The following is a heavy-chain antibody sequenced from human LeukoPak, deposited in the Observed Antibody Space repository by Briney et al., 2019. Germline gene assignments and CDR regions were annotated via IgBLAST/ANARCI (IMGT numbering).Heavy chain of an antibody. J-gene: IGHJ3*02. CDR1: GGSISSYY. CDR2: MYYSGST. V-gene: IGHV4-59*08. CDR3: ARHAYYYDRSGSYEAFDI. Sequence: PSETLSLTCTVSGGSISSYYWSWIRQPPGKGLEWIGSMYYSGSTNYKPSLKSRVTISVDASKDQFSLKLSSVTAADTAVYYCARHAYYYDRSGSYEAFDIWGQGTMVTVSS. D-gene: IGHD3-22*01.